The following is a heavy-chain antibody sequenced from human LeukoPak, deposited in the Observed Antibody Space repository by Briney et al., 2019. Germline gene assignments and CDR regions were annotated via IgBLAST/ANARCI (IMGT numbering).Heavy chain of an antibody. V-gene: IGHV3-15*01. Sequence: GGSLRLSCAASGFTFSNAWMGWVRQAPGRGLEWVGRIKSKTDGGTTDYAAPVKGRFTISRDDSKNTLYLQMNSLKTEDTAVYYCTRASDSSSSNERPPSSNSNYYYYYYMDVWGKGTTVTVSS. CDR2: IKSKTDGGTT. CDR3: TRASDSSSSNERPPSSNSNYYYYYYMDV. D-gene: IGHD6-6*01. J-gene: IGHJ6*03. CDR1: GFTFSNAW.